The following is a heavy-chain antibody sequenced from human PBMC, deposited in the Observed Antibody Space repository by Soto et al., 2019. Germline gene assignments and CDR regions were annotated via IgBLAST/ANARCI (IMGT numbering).Heavy chain of an antibody. CDR3: ARGKDGYNDY. J-gene: IGHJ4*02. Sequence: QVQLQQWGAGLLKPSETLSLTCAVYGGSFSGYYWSWIRQPPGKGLEWIGEINHSGSTNYNPSLKSRVTISVDTSKNQFSLKLSSVTAADRAVYYCARGKDGYNDYWGQGTLVTVSS. CDR2: INHSGST. CDR1: GGSFSGYY. D-gene: IGHD5-12*01. V-gene: IGHV4-34*01.